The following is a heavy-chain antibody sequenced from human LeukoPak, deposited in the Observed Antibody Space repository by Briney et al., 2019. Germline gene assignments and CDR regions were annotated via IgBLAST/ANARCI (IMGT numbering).Heavy chain of an antibody. CDR1: GFTFSSYS. V-gene: IGHV3-21*01. Sequence: GGSLRLSCAASGFTFSSYSMNWVRQAPGKGLEWVSSISSSRSYIYYADSVKGRFTISRDNAKNSLYLQMNSLRAEDTAVYYCAGAAAFDYYYYMDVWGKGTTVTVSS. CDR3: AGAAAFDYYYYMDV. D-gene: IGHD6-13*01. J-gene: IGHJ6*03. CDR2: ISSSRSYI.